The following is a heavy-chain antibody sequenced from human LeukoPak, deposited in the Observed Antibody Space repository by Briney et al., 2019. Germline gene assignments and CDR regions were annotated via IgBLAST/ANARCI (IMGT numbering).Heavy chain of an antibody. D-gene: IGHD2-2*01. CDR1: GGSISSGSYY. CDR2: IYTSGST. CDR3: ARGGYCSSTSCFKFDP. Sequence: SETLSLTCTVSGGSISSGSYYWSWIRQPAGKGLEWIGRIYTSGSTNYNPSLKSRVTISVDTCKNQFSLKLSSVTAADTAVYYCARGGYCSSTSCFKFDPWGQGTLVTVSS. V-gene: IGHV4-61*02. J-gene: IGHJ5*02.